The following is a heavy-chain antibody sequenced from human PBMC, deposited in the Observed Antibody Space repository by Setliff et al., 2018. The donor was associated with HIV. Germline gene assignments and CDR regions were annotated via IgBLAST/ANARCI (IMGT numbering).Heavy chain of an antibody. V-gene: IGHV4-31*03. CDR3: AKEGHSVDNWLDP. CDR1: GDPIFIGGYY. CDR2: IYHTGKT. J-gene: IGHJ5*02. Sequence: PSETLSLTCTVSGDPIFIGGYYWSWIRQHPGGGLEWIGYIYHTGKTYYNPSLQSRIIMSLDMSQNQFSLKLSSVTAADTAVYYCAKEGHSVDNWLDPWGPGTLVTVSS. D-gene: IGHD1-26*01.